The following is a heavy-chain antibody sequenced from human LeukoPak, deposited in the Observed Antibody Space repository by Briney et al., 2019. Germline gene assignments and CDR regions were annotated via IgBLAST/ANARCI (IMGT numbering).Heavy chain of an antibody. V-gene: IGHV3-21*01. CDR2: ISSSSSYI. CDR3: AREGAGDAFDI. Sequence: GGSLRLSCAASGFTFSSYSMNWVRQAPGKGLEWVSSISSSSSYIYYVDSVKGRFTISRDNAKNSLYLQMDSLRAEDTAVYYCAREGAGDAFDIWGQGTMVTVPS. CDR1: GFTFSSYS. D-gene: IGHD3-16*01. J-gene: IGHJ3*02.